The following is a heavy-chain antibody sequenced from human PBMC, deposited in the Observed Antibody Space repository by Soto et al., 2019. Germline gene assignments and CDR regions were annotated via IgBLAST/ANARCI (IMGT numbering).Heavy chain of an antibody. CDR2: IYHRGTT. D-gene: IGHD3-10*01. Sequence: QVQLQESGPGLVKPSETLSLTCTVSGGSISSYYWSWIRQPPGKGLEWIGYIYHRGTTNYSPSLKSRVTISADMSTNKFSLKLTCVTAADTAVYYWARAIRRGGGVDYWGQGTLVTGSS. V-gene: IGHV4-59*01. CDR3: ARAIRRGGGVDY. CDR1: GGSISSYY. J-gene: IGHJ4*02.